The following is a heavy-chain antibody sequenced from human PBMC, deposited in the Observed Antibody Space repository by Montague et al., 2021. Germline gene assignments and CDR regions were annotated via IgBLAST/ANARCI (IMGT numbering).Heavy chain of an antibody. CDR2: INHSVDA. D-gene: IGHD3-10*01. Sequence: SETLSLTCGVYGGPFSGYFWTWIRQPPGKGLEWVGEINHSVDANXNPSLESRVTMTVDTSKRQFSLRLTSLTAADTAIYYCARDTWFRENLSSLYYYGIDVWGQGTTVTVSS. CDR3: ARDTWFRENLSSLYYYGIDV. CDR1: GGPFSGYF. V-gene: IGHV4-34*01. J-gene: IGHJ6*02.